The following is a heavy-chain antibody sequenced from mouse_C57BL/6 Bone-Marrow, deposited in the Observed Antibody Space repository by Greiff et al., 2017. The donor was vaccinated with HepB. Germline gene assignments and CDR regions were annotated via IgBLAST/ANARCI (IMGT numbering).Heavy chain of an antibody. V-gene: IGHV5-4*01. CDR1: GFTFSSYA. J-gene: IGHJ3*01. CDR2: ISDGGSYT. Sequence: EVQLVESGGGLVKPGGSLKLSCAASGFTFSSYAMSLVRQTPEKRLEWVATISDGGSYTYYPDNVKGRFPISRDNAKNNLYLQMSHLKSEDTAMYYCASDGYPFAYWGQGTLVTVAA. CDR3: ASDGYPFAY. D-gene: IGHD2-2*01.